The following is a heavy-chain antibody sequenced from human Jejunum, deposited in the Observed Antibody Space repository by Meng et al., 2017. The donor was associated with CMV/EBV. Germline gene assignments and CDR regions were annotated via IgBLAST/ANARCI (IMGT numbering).Heavy chain of an antibody. CDR1: FTFRSYG. CDR3: VKDWALEYDQGGHYHFDS. CDR2: IRFDGSKD. Sequence: FTFRSYGMNWVRQSPGKGLNWMEFIRFDGSKDYYADSVKDRFTISRDNSKNTVYLQMDILRIEDSAVYYCVKDWALEYDQGGHYHFDSWGPGALVTVSS. D-gene: IGHD2-21*02. J-gene: IGHJ4*01. V-gene: IGHV3-30*02.